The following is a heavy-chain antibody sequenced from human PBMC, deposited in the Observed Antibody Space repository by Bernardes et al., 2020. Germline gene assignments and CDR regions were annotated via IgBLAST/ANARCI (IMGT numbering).Heavy chain of an antibody. V-gene: IGHV3-33*01. D-gene: IGHD4-17*01. J-gene: IGHJ5*01. CDR1: GFTFRDYT. Sequence: GESLRGSCAASGFTFRDYTMHWVRQAPGKGLEWVAVIWHDGSREYYVDSVKGRFAISRDNSNNTLYLQMNNLRVEDTALYRCATEDGEWLESWGQGTLVTVSS. CDR2: IWHDGSRE. CDR3: ATEDGEWLES.